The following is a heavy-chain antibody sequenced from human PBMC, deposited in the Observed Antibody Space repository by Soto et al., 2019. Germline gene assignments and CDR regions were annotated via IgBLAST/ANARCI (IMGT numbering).Heavy chain of an antibody. CDR3: AREATIFGVVAWFDP. D-gene: IGHD3-3*01. V-gene: IGHV1-69*13. J-gene: IGHJ5*02. CDR2: IIPIFGTA. Sequence: GASVKVPCKASGGTFSSYAISWVRQAPGQGLEWMGGIIPIFGTANYAQKFQGRVTITADESTSTAYMELSSLRSEDTAVYYCAREATIFGVVAWFDPWGQGTLVTVSS. CDR1: GGTFSSYA.